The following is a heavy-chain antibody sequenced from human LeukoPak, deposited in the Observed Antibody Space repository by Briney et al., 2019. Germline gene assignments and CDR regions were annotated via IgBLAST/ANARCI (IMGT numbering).Heavy chain of an antibody. J-gene: IGHJ5*02. CDR3: ARHLGGGGYYDILTGYFWFDP. V-gene: IGHV1-2*02. CDR1: GYTFTGYY. D-gene: IGHD3-9*01. CDR2: INPNSGGT. Sequence: ASVTVSCKASGYTFTGYYMHWVRQAPGQGLEWMGWINPNSGGTNYAQKFQGRVTMTRDTTISTAYMELSRLRSADTAVYYCARHLGGGGYYDILTGYFWFDPWGQGTLVTVSS.